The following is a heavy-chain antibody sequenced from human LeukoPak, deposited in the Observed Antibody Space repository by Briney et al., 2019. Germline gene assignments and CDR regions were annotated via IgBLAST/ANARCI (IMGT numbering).Heavy chain of an antibody. V-gene: IGHV1-69*13. CDR2: IIPIFGTA. D-gene: IGHD1-26*01. CDR3: ARDMDSGPDFFDY. CDR1: GGTFSSYA. J-gene: IGHJ4*02. Sequence: SVKVSCKASGGTFSSYAITWVRQAPGQGLEWMGGIIPIFGTANYAQKFQGRVTITADESTSTAYMELSSLRSEDTAVYYCARDMDSGPDFFDYWGLGTLVTVSS.